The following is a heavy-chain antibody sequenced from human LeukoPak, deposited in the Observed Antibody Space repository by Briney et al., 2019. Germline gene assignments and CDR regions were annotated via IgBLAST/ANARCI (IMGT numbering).Heavy chain of an antibody. CDR1: GYVFTSFG. Sequence: ASVKVSCKATGYVFTSFGITWVRQAPGQGLEWMGRISTYNDETVFAEKFQGRLSMTTDTTTAYMTLRRLRSDDSAIYYCARSGSSSWSSVFDYRGQGSLVTVSS. D-gene: IGHD6-13*01. V-gene: IGHV1-18*01. J-gene: IGHJ4*02. CDR2: ISTYNDET. CDR3: ARSGSSSWSSVFDY.